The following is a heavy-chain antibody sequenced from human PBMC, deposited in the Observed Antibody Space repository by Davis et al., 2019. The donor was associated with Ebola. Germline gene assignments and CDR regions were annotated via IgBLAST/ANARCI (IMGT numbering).Heavy chain of an antibody. J-gene: IGHJ4*02. CDR3: ARDLRDYGDYFLYFDY. CDR1: GYTFTSYY. CDR2: INPSGGST. D-gene: IGHD4-17*01. Sequence: ASVKVSCKASGYTFTSYYMHWVRQAPGQGLEWMGIINPSGGSTSYAQKFQGRVTMTTDTSTSTAYMELRSLRSDDTAVYYCARDLRDYGDYFLYFDYWGQGTLVTVSS. V-gene: IGHV1-46*01.